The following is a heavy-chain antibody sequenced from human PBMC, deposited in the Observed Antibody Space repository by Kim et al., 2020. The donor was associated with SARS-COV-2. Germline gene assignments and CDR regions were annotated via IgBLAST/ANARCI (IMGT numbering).Heavy chain of an antibody. CDR3: ATDKTPLAYCGGDCKTALDD. CDR2: INAGNGDT. CDR1: GYTFTSYG. V-gene: IGHV1-3*01. J-gene: IGHJ4*02. D-gene: IGHD2-21*01. Sequence: ASVKVSCKASGYTFTSYGVHWVRQAPGQRLEWMGWINAGNGDTKYSQKFQGRVTITRDTSASTAYMELSSLRSEDTAVYYCATDKTPLAYCGGDCKTALDDWGQGTLVTVSS.